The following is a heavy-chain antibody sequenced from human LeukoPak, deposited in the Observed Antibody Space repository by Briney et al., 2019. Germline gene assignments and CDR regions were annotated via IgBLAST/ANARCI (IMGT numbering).Heavy chain of an antibody. Sequence: PGGSLRLSCAASGFSFSSYWMSWVRQAPGKGLEWVATIKKDGSEKYCVDSVKGRFTISRDNAKNSLFLQMNSLRAEDTAVYYCAREHSGYDFPGRDYYYMDVWGKGTTVTVSS. J-gene: IGHJ6*03. CDR2: IKKDGSEK. V-gene: IGHV3-7*01. D-gene: IGHD5-12*01. CDR1: GFSFSSYW. CDR3: AREHSGYDFPGRDYYYMDV.